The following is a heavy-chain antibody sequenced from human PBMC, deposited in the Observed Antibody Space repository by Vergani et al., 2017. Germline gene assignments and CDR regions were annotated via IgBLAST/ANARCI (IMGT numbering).Heavy chain of an antibody. Sequence: QVQLVQSGAEVKKPGSSVKVSCKASGGTFSSYAISWVRQAPGQGLEWMGGIIPIFGTANYAQKFQGRVTITADESTSTAYMELGSLRSEDTAVYYRASGGRYYYGSGSYPFDYWGQGTLVTVSS. CDR3: ASGGRYYYGSGSYPFDY. D-gene: IGHD3-10*01. V-gene: IGHV1-69*12. CDR2: IIPIFGTA. J-gene: IGHJ4*02. CDR1: GGTFSSYA.